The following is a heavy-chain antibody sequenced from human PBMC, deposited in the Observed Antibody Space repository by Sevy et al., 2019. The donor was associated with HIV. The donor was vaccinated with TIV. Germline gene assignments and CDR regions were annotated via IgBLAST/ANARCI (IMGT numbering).Heavy chain of an antibody. CDR1: GYTFTSYR. V-gene: IGHV1-18*01. J-gene: IGHJ4*02. D-gene: IGHD2-15*01. CDR3: ARAYCGGGSCYSLAY. CDR2: ISPFNGDT. Sequence: ASVKVSCEASGYTFTSYRIYWVRQAPAQGLEWMGWISPFNGDTNYEQKFEGRVTMITDTSTSTAYMELRSLRSDDTAVYYCARAYCGGGSCYSLAYWGQGALVTVSS.